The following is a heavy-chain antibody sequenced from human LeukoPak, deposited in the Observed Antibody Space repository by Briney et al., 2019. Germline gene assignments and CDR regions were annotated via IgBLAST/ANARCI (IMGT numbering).Heavy chain of an antibody. CDR1: GGSISSYY. CDR2: IYYSGST. CDR3: ARLWLRGYSYGYPFDY. V-gene: IGHV4-59*08. D-gene: IGHD5-18*01. J-gene: IGHJ4*02. Sequence: KPSETLSLTCTVSGGSISSYYWSWIRQPPGKGLEWIGYIYYSGSTNYNPSLKSRVTISVDTSKNQFSLKLSSVTAADTAVYYCARLWLRGYSYGYPFDYWGQGTLVTVSS.